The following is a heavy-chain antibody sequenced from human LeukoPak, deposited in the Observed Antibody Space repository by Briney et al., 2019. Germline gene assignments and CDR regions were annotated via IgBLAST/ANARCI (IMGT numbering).Heavy chain of an antibody. J-gene: IGHJ4*02. V-gene: IGHV3-66*01. CDR3: AGGARRQQPFDY. CDR2: IYSGGST. CDR1: GFTFSSNY. Sequence: GGSLRLSCAASGFTFSSNYMNWVRQAPGKGLEWVSVIYSGGSTYYADSVKGRFTISRDNSKNTLYLQMNSLRAEDTAVYYCAGGARRQQPFDYWGQGTLVTVSS. D-gene: IGHD6-13*01.